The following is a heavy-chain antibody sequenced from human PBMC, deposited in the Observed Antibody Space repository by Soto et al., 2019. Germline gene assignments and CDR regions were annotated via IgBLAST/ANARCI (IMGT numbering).Heavy chain of an antibody. CDR1: GGSISSGGYY. D-gene: IGHD2-21*02. Sequence: PSETLSLTCTVSGGSISSGGYYWSWIRQHPGKGLEWIGYIYYSGSTYYNPSLKSRVTISVDMSQNQFSLNLNYVTAADTAVYYCARDLWGYCGTDCYPLDVWGQGTTVTVSS. J-gene: IGHJ6*02. CDR3: ARDLWGYCGTDCYPLDV. CDR2: IYYSGST. V-gene: IGHV4-31*03.